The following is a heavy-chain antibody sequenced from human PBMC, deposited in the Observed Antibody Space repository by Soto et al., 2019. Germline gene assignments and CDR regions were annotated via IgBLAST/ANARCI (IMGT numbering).Heavy chain of an antibody. CDR2: IYSGGST. J-gene: IGHJ4*02. CDR3: ARYRISGSWSKFDY. CDR1: GGSINTYY. V-gene: IGHV4-4*07. D-gene: IGHD6-13*01. Sequence: SETLSLTCTVSGGSINTYYWSWIRQAAGKGLEWIGRIYSGGSTNYNPSLMSRVSVSVDMSKNQFSLRLTSVTAADTAVYYCARYRISGSWSKFDYWGQGTRVTVSS.